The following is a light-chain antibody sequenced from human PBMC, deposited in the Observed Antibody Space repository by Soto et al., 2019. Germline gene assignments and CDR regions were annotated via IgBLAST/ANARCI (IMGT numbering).Light chain of an antibody. V-gene: IGLV2-23*02. Sequence: QSVLTQPAAVSGSPGQSITISCTGTSSDVGSYNLVSWYQQHPGKAPKLMIYEVSKRPSGVSNRFAGSKAGNTASLTISGRKAEDEADYYCCSYAGSSTFVFGGGTTLTVL. CDR2: EVS. J-gene: IGLJ2*01. CDR1: SSDVGSYNL. CDR3: CSYAGSSTFV.